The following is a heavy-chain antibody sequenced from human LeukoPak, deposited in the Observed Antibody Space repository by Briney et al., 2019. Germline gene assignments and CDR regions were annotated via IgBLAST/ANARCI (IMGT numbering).Heavy chain of an antibody. Sequence: SETLSLTCTVSGGSISSYYWSWIRQPPGKGLEWIGYIYYSGSTNYNPSLKSRVTISVDTSKNQFSLKLSSVTAADTAVYYCARHYRKWTFDYWGQGTLVTVSS. CDR1: GGSISSYY. J-gene: IGHJ4*02. CDR2: IYYSGST. CDR3: ARHYRKWTFDY. V-gene: IGHV4-59*08. D-gene: IGHD1-26*01.